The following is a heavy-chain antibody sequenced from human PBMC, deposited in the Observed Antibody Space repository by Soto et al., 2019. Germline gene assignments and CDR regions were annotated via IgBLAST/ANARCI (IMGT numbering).Heavy chain of an antibody. V-gene: IGHV3-74*01. CDR2: IKSDGST. Sequence: EVQLVESGGGLVQPGGSLRLSCAASGFTFSSYWMHWVRQAPGKGLVWVSLIKSDGSTSYADSVKGRFTIYRDNAKNTVYLQINRLRAEDTSVYYCARGRWNTAGMDVWGQGTTVIVSS. CDR1: GFTFSSYW. J-gene: IGHJ6*02. CDR3: ARGRWNTAGMDV. D-gene: IGHD1-1*01.